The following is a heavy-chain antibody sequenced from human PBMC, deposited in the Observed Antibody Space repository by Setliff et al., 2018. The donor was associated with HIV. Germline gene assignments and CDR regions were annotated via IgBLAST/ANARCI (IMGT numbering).Heavy chain of an antibody. Sequence: ASVKVSCKAPGNSFNGDFLNWVRQAPGQGLEWMGNIKLSSGGTKFAQKFLGRVTMTRDTSTSTVYMELRSLTSADTAIYYCARGGYYTSGTWFDPWGQGTLVTVSS. V-gene: IGHV1-2*02. CDR2: IKLSSGGT. J-gene: IGHJ5*02. CDR3: ARGGYYTSGTWFDP. D-gene: IGHD3-10*01. CDR1: GNSFNGDF.